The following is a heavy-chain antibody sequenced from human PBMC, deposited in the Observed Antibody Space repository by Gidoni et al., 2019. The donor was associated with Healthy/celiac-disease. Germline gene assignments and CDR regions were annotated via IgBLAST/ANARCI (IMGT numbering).Heavy chain of an antibody. J-gene: IGHJ4*02. CDR1: GFTFDAYA. CDR3: AKDMGRIAARNTPFDY. Sequence: EVQLVESGGGLVQPGRSLRLSCAASGFTFDAYAMHWVRHAPGKGLEWVSGISWNSGSIGYADSVKGRFTISRDNAKNSLYLQMISLRAEDTALYYCAKDMGRIAARNTPFDYWGQGTLVTVSS. D-gene: IGHD6-6*01. V-gene: IGHV3-9*01. CDR2: ISWNSGSI.